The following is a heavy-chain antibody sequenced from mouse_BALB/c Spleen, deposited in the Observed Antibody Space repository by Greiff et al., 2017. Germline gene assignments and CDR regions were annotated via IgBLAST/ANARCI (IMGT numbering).Heavy chain of an antibody. CDR1: GFTFSSYA. CDR2: ISSGGSYT. J-gene: IGHJ4*01. Sequence: EVQVVESGGGLVKPGGSLKLSCAASGFTFSSYAMSWVRQTPEKRLEWVATISSGGSYTYYPDSVKGRFTISRDNAKNTLYLQMSSLRSEDTAMYYCAREAYDYGDYYAMDYWGQGTSVTVSS. V-gene: IGHV5-9-3*01. D-gene: IGHD2-4*01. CDR3: AREAYDYGDYYAMDY.